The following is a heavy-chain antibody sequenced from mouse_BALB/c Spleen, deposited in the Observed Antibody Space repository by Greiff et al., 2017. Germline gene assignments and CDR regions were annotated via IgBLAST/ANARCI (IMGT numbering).Heavy chain of an antibody. J-gene: IGHJ3*01. CDR2: IWAGGST. CDR1: GFSLTSYG. Sequence: VKLVESGPGLVAPSQSLSITCTVSGFSLTSYGVHWVRQPPGKGLEWLGVIWAGGSTNYNSALMSRLSISKDNSKSQVFLKMNSLQTDDTAMYYCARYDYDGAWFAYWGQGTLVTVSA. D-gene: IGHD2-4*01. CDR3: ARYDYDGAWFAY. V-gene: IGHV2-9*02.